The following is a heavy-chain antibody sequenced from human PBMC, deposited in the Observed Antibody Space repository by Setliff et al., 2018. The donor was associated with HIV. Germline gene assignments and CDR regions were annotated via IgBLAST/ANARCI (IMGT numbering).Heavy chain of an antibody. J-gene: IGHJ5*01. CDR2: ITSGSTYV. V-gene: IGHV3-21*01. CDR1: GFTFSTYG. CDR3: ARGWFDS. Sequence: GGSLRLSCAVSGFTFSTYGMHWVRQAPGKGLEWVSSITSGSTYVNYADSVKGRFSISRDNSKNSLYLQMNSLRAEDTAVYYCARGWFDSWGQGTLVTVSS.